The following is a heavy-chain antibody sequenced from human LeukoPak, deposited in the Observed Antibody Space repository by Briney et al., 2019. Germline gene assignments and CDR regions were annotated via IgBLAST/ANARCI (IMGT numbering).Heavy chain of an antibody. CDR2: INPNSGGT. CDR1: GYTFTGYY. D-gene: IGHD3-10*01. CDR3: ARSAPMVRGVNNWFDP. V-gene: IGHV1-2*02. Sequence: ASVKVSCKASGYTFTGYYMHWVRQAPGQGLEWMGWINPNSGGTNYAQKFQGRVTMTRDTSISTAYMELSRLRSDDTAVYYCARSAPMVRGVNNWFDPWGQGTLVTVSS. J-gene: IGHJ5*02.